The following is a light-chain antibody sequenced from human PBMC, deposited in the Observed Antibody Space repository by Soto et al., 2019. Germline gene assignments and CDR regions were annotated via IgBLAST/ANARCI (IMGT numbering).Light chain of an antibody. V-gene: IGKV3-20*01. CDR2: GAS. Sequence: EVVLTQSPGTLSLSPGERATLSCRASQIFSSDYLAWYQQKPGQAPRLLIYGASTRATHIPDRFSGSGSGTDFTLTISRLEPEDSAVYLCQQYGASPSTFGQGTKLEIK. CDR1: QIFSSDY. CDR3: QQYGASPST. J-gene: IGKJ2*01.